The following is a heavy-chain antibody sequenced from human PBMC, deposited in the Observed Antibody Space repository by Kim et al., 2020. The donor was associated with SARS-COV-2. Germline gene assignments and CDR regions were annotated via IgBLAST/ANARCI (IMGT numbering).Heavy chain of an antibody. D-gene: IGHD1-26*01. CDR3: ARDQWGPDDY. V-gene: IGHV1-46*01. CDR2: NT. Sequence: NTKNAQKFQGRVTMTRDTSTSTAYMELSSLRFDDTAVYYCARDQWGPDDYWGQGTLVTVSS. J-gene: IGHJ4*02.